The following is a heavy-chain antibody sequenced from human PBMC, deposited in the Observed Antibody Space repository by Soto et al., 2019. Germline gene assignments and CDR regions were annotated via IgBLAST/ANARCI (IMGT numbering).Heavy chain of an antibody. D-gene: IGHD2-21*01. J-gene: IGHJ3*02. CDR2: IYYSGST. CDR1: GGSISSYY. Sequence: SETLSLTCTVSGGSISSYYWSWIRQPPGKGLEWIGYIYYSGSTNYNPSLKSRVTISVDTSKNQFSLKLSSVTAADTAVYYCARDYSDDAFDIWGQGTMVT. CDR3: ARDYSDDAFDI. V-gene: IGHV4-59*01.